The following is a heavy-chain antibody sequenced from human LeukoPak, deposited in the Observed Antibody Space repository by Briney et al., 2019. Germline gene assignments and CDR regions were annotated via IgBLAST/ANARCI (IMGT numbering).Heavy chain of an antibody. CDR3: ARDGGGRLEYYFDF. D-gene: IGHD3-3*01. V-gene: IGHV4-38-2*02. J-gene: IGHJ4*02. CDR1: GYSITSGFY. Sequence: SETLSLTCSVSGYSITSGFYWGWIRQTPGKALEWIGSMYHSGSTYYNPSLESRVTLSVDTSRNQFSLKLTSVTAAATALYFCARDGGGRLEYYFDFWGQGSLVTVSS. CDR2: MYHSGST.